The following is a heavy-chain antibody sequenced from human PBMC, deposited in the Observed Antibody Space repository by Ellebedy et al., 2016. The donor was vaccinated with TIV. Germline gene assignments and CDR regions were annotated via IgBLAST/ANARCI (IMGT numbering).Heavy chain of an antibody. Sequence: GESLKISCAASAFTFSSYAMHWVRQAPGKGLEWVAVISYDGSNKYYADSVKGRFTISRDNSKNTLYLQMNSLRAEDTAVYYCARPVAASIYYMDVWGKGTTVTVSS. CDR3: ARPVAASIYYMDV. V-gene: IGHV3-30*04. J-gene: IGHJ6*03. CDR2: ISYDGSNK. CDR1: AFTFSSYA. D-gene: IGHD2-15*01.